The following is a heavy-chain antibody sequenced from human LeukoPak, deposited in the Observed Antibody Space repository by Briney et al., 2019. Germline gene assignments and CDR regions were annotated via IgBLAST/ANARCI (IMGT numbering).Heavy chain of an antibody. Sequence: SETLSLTCAVYGGSFSGYYWSWIRQPPGKGLEWIGEINHSGSTNYNPSLKSRVTISVDTSKNQFSLKLSSVTAADTAVYYCARARGSYWLDYWGQGTLVIVSS. CDR1: GGSFSGYY. J-gene: IGHJ4*02. CDR3: ARARGSYWLDY. D-gene: IGHD1-26*01. V-gene: IGHV4-34*01. CDR2: INHSGST.